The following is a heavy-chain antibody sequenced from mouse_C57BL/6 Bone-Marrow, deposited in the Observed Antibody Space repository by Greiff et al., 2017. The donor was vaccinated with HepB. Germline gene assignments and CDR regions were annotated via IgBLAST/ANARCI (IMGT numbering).Heavy chain of an antibody. CDR1: GFSFNTYA. CDR2: IRSKSNNYAT. V-gene: IGHV10-1*01. CDR3: VRQRYGSSFSFDY. Sequence: EVQLVESGGGLVQPKGSLKLSCAASGFSFNTYAMNWVRQAPGKGLEWVARIRSKSNNYATYYADSVKDRFTISRDDSESMLYLQMNNLKTEDTAMYYCVRQRYGSSFSFDYWGQGTTLTVSS. J-gene: IGHJ2*01. D-gene: IGHD1-1*01.